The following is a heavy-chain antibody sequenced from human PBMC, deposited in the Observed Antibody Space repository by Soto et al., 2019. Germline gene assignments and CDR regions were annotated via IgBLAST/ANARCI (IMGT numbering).Heavy chain of an antibody. CDR2: IITLFGTS. D-gene: IGHD3-22*01. V-gene: IGHV1-69*13. CDR3: ARGYYYDSSGYYPVDY. J-gene: IGHJ4*02. Sequence: SVKVSCKASGGTFSSHSINWVRQAPGQGLEWMGGIITLFGTSNYAQNFQGRVTITADESTSTAYMELSSLRSEDTAVYYCARGYYYDSSGYYPVDYWGQGTLVTVSS. CDR1: GGTFSSHS.